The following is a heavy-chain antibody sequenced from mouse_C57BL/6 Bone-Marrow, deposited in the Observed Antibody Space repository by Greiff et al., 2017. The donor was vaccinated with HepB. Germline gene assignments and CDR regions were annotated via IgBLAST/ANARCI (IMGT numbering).Heavy chain of an antibody. J-gene: IGHJ1*03. Sequence: VQLQQPGAELVMPGASVKLSCKASGYTFTSYWMHWVKQRPGQGLEWIGEIDPSDSYTNYNQKFKGKSTLTVDKSSSTANMQLSSLTSEDTAVYYCAKVGYHWYFDVWGTGTTVTVSS. CDR3: AKVGYHWYFDV. CDR1: GYTFTSYW. CDR2: IDPSDSYT. D-gene: IGHD2-2*01. V-gene: IGHV1-69*01.